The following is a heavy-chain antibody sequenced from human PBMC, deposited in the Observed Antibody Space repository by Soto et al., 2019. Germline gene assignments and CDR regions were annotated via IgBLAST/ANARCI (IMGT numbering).Heavy chain of an antibody. D-gene: IGHD3-3*01. Sequence: SETLSLTCTVSGGSISSSSYYWGWIRQPPGKGLEWIGSIYYSGSTYYNPSLKSRVTISVDTSKNQFSLKLSSVTAADTAVYYCATSVVISLEETYLEWLLPEYYFDYWGQGTLVTVSS. CDR3: ATSVVISLEETYLEWLLPEYYFDY. V-gene: IGHV4-39*01. CDR2: IYYSGST. J-gene: IGHJ4*02. CDR1: GGSISSSSYY.